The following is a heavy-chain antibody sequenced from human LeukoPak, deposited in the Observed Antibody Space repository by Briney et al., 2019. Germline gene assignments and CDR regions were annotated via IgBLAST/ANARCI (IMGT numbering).Heavy chain of an antibody. J-gene: IGHJ4*02. Sequence: GGSLRLSCAASGFSFSDAWMSWVRQIPGKGLEWVGRIESKTDGGTTDYAAPVKGRFTISRDDSTNTLYLQMNSLNSEDTAVYYCTTYGSGRKFDYWGQGILVTVSS. V-gene: IGHV3-15*04. CDR3: TTYGSGRKFDY. D-gene: IGHD3-10*01. CDR1: GFSFSDAW. CDR2: IESKTDGGTT.